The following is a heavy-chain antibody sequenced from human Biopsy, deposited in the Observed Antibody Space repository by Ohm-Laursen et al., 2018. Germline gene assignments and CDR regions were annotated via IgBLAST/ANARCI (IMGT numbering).Heavy chain of an antibody. CDR3: ASAGYNPDWNFDL. Sequence: GTLSLTCTVSGGPIDSYYWSRIRQPPGKALEWIGYIYFIGRTSYNPSLKSRVPMSVNTSKRQFSLRLSSVTAADTAVYYCASAGYNPDWNFDLWGRGTRDTVSS. CDR1: GGPIDSYY. D-gene: IGHD5-24*01. V-gene: IGHV4-59*12. J-gene: IGHJ2*01. CDR2: IYFIGRT.